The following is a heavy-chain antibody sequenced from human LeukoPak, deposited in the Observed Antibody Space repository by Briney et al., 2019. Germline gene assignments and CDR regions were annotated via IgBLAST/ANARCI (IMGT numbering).Heavy chain of an antibody. Sequence: SETLSLTCTVSGGSISSYYWSWIRQPPGKGLEWIGYIYYSGSTNYNPSLKGRVTISVDTSKNQFSLKLSSVTAADTAVYYCARDTAVAGPYYYYYYMDVWGKGTTVTISS. V-gene: IGHV4-59*01. CDR2: IYYSGST. J-gene: IGHJ6*03. CDR3: ARDTAVAGPYYYYYYMDV. D-gene: IGHD6-19*01. CDR1: GGSISSYY.